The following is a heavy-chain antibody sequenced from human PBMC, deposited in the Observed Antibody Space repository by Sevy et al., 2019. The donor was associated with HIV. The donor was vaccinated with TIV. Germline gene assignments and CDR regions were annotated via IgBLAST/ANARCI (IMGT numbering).Heavy chain of an antibody. V-gene: IGHV4-39*01. CDR2: IYYRGRT. CDR3: ARSRASDI. Sequence: SETLSLTCTVSGDSISSSSHYWGWIRQPPGKGLEWIGNIYYRGRTYYNQSLKNQANISVDTSKNQLSLRLDSVTAADTAVYYCARSRASDIWGQGTMVTVSS. J-gene: IGHJ3*02. CDR1: GDSISSSSHY.